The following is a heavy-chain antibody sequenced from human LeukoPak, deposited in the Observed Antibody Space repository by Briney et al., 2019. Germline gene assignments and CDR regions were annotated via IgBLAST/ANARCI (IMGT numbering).Heavy chain of an antibody. D-gene: IGHD3-10*01. CDR2: ISSSSSYI. CDR1: GFTFSSYS. J-gene: IGHJ6*03. V-gene: IGHV3-21*01. Sequence: PGGSLRLSCAASGFTFSSYSMNWVRQAPGKGLEWVSSISSSSSYIYYADSVKGRFTISRDNAKKSLYLQMNSLRAEDTAVYYCARAPFLITIDYYMDVWGKGTTVTISS. CDR3: ARAPFLITIDYYMDV.